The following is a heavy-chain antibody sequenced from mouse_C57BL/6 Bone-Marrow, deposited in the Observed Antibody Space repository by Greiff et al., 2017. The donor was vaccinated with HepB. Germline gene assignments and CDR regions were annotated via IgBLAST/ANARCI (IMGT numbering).Heavy chain of an antibody. Sequence: EVKLMESGGGLVQSGRSLRLSCATSGFTFSDFYMEWVRQAPGKGLEWIAASRNKANDYTTEYSASVKGRFIVSRDTSQSILYLQMNALRAEDTASYYCARDPGRGYAMDYWGQGTSVTVSS. V-gene: IGHV7-1*01. J-gene: IGHJ4*01. D-gene: IGHD4-1*01. CDR2: SRNKANDYTT. CDR1: GFTFSDFY. CDR3: ARDPGRGYAMDY.